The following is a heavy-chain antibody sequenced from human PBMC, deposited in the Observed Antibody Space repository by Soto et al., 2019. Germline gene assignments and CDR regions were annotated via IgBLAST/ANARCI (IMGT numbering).Heavy chain of an antibody. V-gene: IGHV1-18*01. CDR2: ISAYNGNT. D-gene: IGHD3-10*01. CDR3: ARDRGRVKWFGEPGDY. Sequence: QVQLVQSGAEVKKPGASVKVSCKASGYTFTSYGISWVRQAPGQGLEWMGWISAYNGNTNYAQKLRGRVTMTTDTSTSKAYMELRSLSSDDTAVYYCARDRGRVKWFGEPGDYWGQGTLVTVSS. CDR1: GYTFTSYG. J-gene: IGHJ4*02.